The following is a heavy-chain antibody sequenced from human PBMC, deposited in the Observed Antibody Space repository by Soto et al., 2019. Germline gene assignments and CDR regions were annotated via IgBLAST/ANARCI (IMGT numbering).Heavy chain of an antibody. CDR1: GGTFIIYV. CDR3: ARWPTVSRPTYGMDV. Sequence: SVKVSCKASGGTFIIYVYNWVRQAPGQGLEWMGGIIPMFNITNFAQKFQGRITITADESTTTAYMELSSLRSEDTAVYYCARWPTVSRPTYGMDVWGQGTTVTVYS. J-gene: IGHJ6*02. V-gene: IGHV1-69*13. CDR2: IIPMFNIT. D-gene: IGHD4-4*01.